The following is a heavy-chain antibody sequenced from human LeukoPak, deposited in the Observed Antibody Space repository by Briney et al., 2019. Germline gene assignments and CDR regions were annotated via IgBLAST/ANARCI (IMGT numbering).Heavy chain of an antibody. V-gene: IGHV1-18*01. CDR3: ARDGVRWELPSTFDI. J-gene: IGHJ3*02. D-gene: IGHD1-26*01. CDR1: GYTFTNYG. Sequence: ASVKVSCKTSGYTFTNYGVSWVRQAPGQGLEWMGWISAYSGNTNYPQKLQGRVTMTTDTSTSTAYMELRSLRSDDTAVYYCARDGVRWELPSTFDIWGQGTMVTVSS. CDR2: ISAYSGNT.